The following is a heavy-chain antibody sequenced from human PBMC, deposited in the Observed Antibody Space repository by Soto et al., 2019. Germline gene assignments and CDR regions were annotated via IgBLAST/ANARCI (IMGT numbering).Heavy chain of an antibody. V-gene: IGHV4-59*12. CDR3: ARVIMYYDSSGYNGYGMDV. Sequence: SETLSLTCTVSGGSISTYFWNWLRQPPGKGLEWIAYISDSGRISYNPSLKSRVTISVDASKNQFSLSLSSVTAADTAVYYCARVIMYYDSSGYNGYGMDVWGKGTTVTVSS. D-gene: IGHD3-22*01. CDR1: GGSISTYF. CDR2: ISDSGRI. J-gene: IGHJ6*04.